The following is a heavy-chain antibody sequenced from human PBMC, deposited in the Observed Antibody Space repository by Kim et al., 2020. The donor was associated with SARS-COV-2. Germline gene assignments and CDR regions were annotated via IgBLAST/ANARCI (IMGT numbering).Heavy chain of an antibody. CDR2: ISNSGANT. V-gene: IGHV3-23*01. J-gene: IGHJ4*02. CDR1: GFTFSSSA. Sequence: GGSLRLSCAASGFTFSSSAMSWVRQAPGKGLEWVSSISNSGANTEYADSVKGRFTISRDNSKNTMYLQMNSLRVEDTAVYYRAKNQWELYNWGQGTLVTVFS. CDR3: AKNQWELYN. D-gene: IGHD1-26*01.